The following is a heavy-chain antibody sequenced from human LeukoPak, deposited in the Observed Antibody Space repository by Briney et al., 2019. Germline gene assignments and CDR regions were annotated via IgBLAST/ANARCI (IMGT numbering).Heavy chain of an antibody. V-gene: IGHV1-8*01. CDR2: MNPNSGNT. J-gene: IGHJ4*02. Sequence: ASVKVSCKASGYTFTSYDINWVRQATGQGLEWLGWMNPNSGNTGYAQKFQGRVTMTRNTSISTAYMELSSLRSEDTAMYYCARGLRDSSGKEYFDHWGQGTLVTVSS. CDR1: GYTFTSYD. D-gene: IGHD3-22*01. CDR3: ARGLRDSSGKEYFDH.